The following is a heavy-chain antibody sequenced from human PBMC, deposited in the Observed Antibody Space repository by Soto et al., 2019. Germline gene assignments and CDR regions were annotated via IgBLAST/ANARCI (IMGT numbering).Heavy chain of an antibody. D-gene: IGHD6-19*01. Sequence: AGGSLRLSCVVSRFTFSDFGMHWVRQSPGEGLAWVASISKDGLDRYYSESVKGRFTISRDDSKNTVFLQMNSLKVEDTAAYFCASPREGQWLVFDHWGQRTLVTVSS. V-gene: IGHV3-30*19. J-gene: IGHJ4*02. CDR1: RFTFSDFG. CDR2: ISKDGLDR. CDR3: ASPREGQWLVFDH.